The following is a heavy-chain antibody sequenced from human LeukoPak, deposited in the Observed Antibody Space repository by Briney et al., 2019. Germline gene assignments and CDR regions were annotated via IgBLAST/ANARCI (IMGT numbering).Heavy chain of an antibody. Sequence: GGSLRLSCAASGFTFNSYAMTWVRQAPGKGLEWVSAISGNGGSTYYADSVKGRFTISRDNSKNTMYLQMDSLRVEDTAVYYCAKDGGSYSGSSDYWGQGTLVTVSS. CDR3: AKDGGSYSGSSDY. CDR2: ISGNGGST. J-gene: IGHJ4*02. D-gene: IGHD1-26*01. V-gene: IGHV3-23*01. CDR1: GFTFNSYA.